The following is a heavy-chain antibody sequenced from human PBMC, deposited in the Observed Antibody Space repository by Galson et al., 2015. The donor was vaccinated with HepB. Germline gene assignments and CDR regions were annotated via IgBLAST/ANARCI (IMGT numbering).Heavy chain of an antibody. V-gene: IGHV3-21*01. D-gene: IGHD3-3*01. J-gene: IGHJ6*03. CDR1: GLNFSNYF. CDR3: ARDSSLYYNFWSGHLGGYNYYYMDG. CDR2: ISSSSSYI. Sequence: SLRLSCAASGLNFSNYFMNWVRQAPGKGLEWVSSISSSSSYIYYADSVKGRFTISRDNAKNSLYLQMNSLRPEDTAVYYCARDSSLYYNFWSGHLGGYNYYYMDGWGKGTTVTVSS.